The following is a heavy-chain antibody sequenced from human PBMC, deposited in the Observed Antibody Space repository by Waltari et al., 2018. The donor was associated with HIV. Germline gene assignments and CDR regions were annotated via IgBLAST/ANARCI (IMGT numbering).Heavy chain of an antibody. CDR1: GLTFSSSA. CDR3: AKGHYDFWSGSYYYGMDV. D-gene: IGHD3-3*01. Sequence: EVQLLESVGGLVQPGGSLRLSCAASGLTFSSSALSLFPQAPGKGLEWVSAISGSGGSTDYADSVKGRFTISRDNSKNTLYLQMNSLRAEDTAVYYCAKGHYDFWSGSYYYGMDVWGQGTTVTVSS. J-gene: IGHJ6*02. V-gene: IGHV3-23*01. CDR2: ISGSGGST.